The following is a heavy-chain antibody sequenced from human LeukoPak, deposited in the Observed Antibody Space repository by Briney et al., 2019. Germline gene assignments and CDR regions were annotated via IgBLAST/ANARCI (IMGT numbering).Heavy chain of an antibody. D-gene: IGHD3-10*01. CDR1: VDSISRYY. CDR2: IYYSGST. V-gene: IGHV4-59*01. J-gene: IGHJ4*02. CDR3: ASHYGSGFDS. Sequence: PSETLSLTCTVSVDSISRYYWCWIRQPPEKGLEWIGYIYYSGSTNYNPSLKSRVTISIDTSKNQFSLKLSSVTAADTAVYYCASHYGSGFDSWGQGTLVTVSS.